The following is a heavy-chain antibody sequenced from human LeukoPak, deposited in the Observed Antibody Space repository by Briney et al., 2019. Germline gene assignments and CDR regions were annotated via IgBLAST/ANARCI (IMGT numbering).Heavy chain of an antibody. Sequence: SVTVSCKASGGTFSSYAISWVRQAPGQGLEWMGRIIPILGIAYYAQKFQGRVTITADKSTSTAYMELSSLRSEDTAVYYCASVLSGIAVAGSFDPWGQGTLVTVSS. CDR3: ASVLSGIAVAGSFDP. V-gene: IGHV1-69*04. D-gene: IGHD6-19*01. J-gene: IGHJ5*02. CDR2: IIPILGIA. CDR1: GGTFSSYA.